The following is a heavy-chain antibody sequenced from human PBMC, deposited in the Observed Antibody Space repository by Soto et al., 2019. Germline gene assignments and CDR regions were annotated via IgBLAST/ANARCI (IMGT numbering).Heavy chain of an antibody. CDR3: AHCRWAVASF. D-gene: IGHD2-2*01. CDR2: VYCDDDK. Sequence: QITLNESGPTLVKPTQPLTLSCTFSGFSLSTRDVGVGWIRQPPGEAPEWLGVVYCDDDKSYSPSLKSRLTITKDTSKNQVVLRMAKMDPVDTCTYYCAHCRWAVASFWGQGTLVTVSS. J-gene: IGHJ4*02. V-gene: IGHV2-5*02. CDR1: GFSLSTRDVG.